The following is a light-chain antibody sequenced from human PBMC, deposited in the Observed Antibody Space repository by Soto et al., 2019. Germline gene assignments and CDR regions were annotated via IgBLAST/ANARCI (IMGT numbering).Light chain of an antibody. CDR2: DVT. CDR3: CSYVGSYTSYV. Sequence: QSALTQPRSVSGSPGQSVTISCTGTSSDVGGYNFVSWYQQHPGKAPKFMIYDVTKRPSGVPDRFSGYKSGNTASLTISGLLAEDEADYYCCSYVGSYTSYVFGTGTKVTVL. J-gene: IGLJ1*01. CDR1: SSDVGGYNF. V-gene: IGLV2-11*01.